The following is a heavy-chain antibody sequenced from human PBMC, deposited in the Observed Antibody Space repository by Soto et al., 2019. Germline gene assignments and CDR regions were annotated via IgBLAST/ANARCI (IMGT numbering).Heavy chain of an antibody. Sequence: QVQLQESGPGLVKPSETLSLTCTVSGGSISSYYWSWIRQPPGKGLEWIGYIYYSGSTNYNPSLKSRVTISVDTSKNQFSLKLSSVTAADTAVYYCARGGDDFLEWLSPFDYWGQGPLVTVSS. J-gene: IGHJ4*02. D-gene: IGHD3-3*01. CDR1: GGSISSYY. V-gene: IGHV4-59*01. CDR3: ARGGDDFLEWLSPFDY. CDR2: IYYSGST.